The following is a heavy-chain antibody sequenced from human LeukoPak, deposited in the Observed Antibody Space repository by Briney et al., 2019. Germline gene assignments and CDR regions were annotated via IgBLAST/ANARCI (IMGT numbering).Heavy chain of an antibody. J-gene: IGHJ4*02. D-gene: IGHD5-18*01. Sequence: SDTLSLIHTLSGRSISISSYYWGWIRQPPGKGLEWIGIMYYSGSTHSNPSLKSRVTISVDTSKSQFSLKLSSVTAADTAVYYCAIEGPAKGYSYGNRLRYFDYWGQGTLVTVSS. CDR1: GRSISISSYY. CDR2: MYYSGST. V-gene: IGHV4-39*07. CDR3: AIEGPAKGYSYGNRLRYFDY.